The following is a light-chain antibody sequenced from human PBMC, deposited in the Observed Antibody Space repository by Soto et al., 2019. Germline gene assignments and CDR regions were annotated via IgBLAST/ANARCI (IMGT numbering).Light chain of an antibody. V-gene: IGKV4-1*01. CDR1: QSILYSSDNKNY. CDR2: WAS. Sequence: DIVMTQSPDSLAVSLGERATINCKSSQSILYSSDNKNYLAWYQQKAGQPPKLLFYWASTRESGVPDRFSGSGSETDFSLTISSLQAEDVAVYFCQQYYTTPLTFGGGTKVEIK. CDR3: QQYYTTPLT. J-gene: IGKJ4*01.